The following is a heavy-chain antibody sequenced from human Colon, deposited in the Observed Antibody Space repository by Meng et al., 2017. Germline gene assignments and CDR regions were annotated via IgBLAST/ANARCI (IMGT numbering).Heavy chain of an antibody. D-gene: IGHD1-14*01. Sequence: VQRQESSPGLVMPPESLSLTFTVSVGSVSSGTDYWSWIRQPPGKGLEWIGCIYYSGTTNYNPSLKSRVTISVDTSKNQFSLKLSSVTPADTAVYFCARDRVPGKYWGQGTLVTVSS. CDR2: IYYSGTT. CDR1: VGSVSSGTDY. CDR3: ARDRVPGKY. J-gene: IGHJ4*02. V-gene: IGHV4-61*01.